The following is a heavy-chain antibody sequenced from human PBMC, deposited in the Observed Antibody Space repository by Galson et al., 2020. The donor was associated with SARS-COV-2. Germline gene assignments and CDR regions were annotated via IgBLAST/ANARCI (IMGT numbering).Heavy chain of an antibody. CDR2: INYSETP. J-gene: IGHJ6*02. CDR3: ARDDGNAVYYYGMDV. Sequence: SETLSLTCTVSGGSVSSSSFYWGWVRQPPGKGLEWIGNINYSETPYYNPTLKSRVAISIDKSKNQFSLKVTSVTAADTAVYYCARDDGNAVYYYGMDVWGQGTTVTFSS. V-gene: IGHV4-39*07. D-gene: IGHD2-8*01. CDR1: GGSVSSSSFY.